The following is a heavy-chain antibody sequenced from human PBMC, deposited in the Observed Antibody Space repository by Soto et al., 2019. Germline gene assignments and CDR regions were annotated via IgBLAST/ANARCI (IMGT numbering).Heavy chain of an antibody. Sequence: PGGSLRLSCAASGFTFSDYYMSWIRQAPGKGLEWVSYISSSTSYADSVKGRLTISRDNAKNTLYLQMNSLRVEDTAVYYCARANAGNAPVDYWGQGTLVTVSS. V-gene: IGHV3-11*06. CDR1: GFTFSDYY. CDR2: ISSST. D-gene: IGHD6-13*01. CDR3: ARANAGNAPVDY. J-gene: IGHJ4*02.